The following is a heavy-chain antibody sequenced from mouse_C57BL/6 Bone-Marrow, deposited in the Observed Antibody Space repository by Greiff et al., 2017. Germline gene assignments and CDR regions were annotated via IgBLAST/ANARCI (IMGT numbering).Heavy chain of an antibody. J-gene: IGHJ2*01. V-gene: IGHV14-4*01. CDR1: GFNIKDDY. Sequence: EVQLQESGAELVRPGASVKLSCTASGFNIKDDYMHWVKQRPEQGLEWIGWIDPEKGDTEYASKFQGKATITADTSSNTAYMQLSSLTSEDTAVYYCTLGNFDYWGQGTTLTVSS. CDR3: TLGNFDY. CDR2: IDPEKGDT.